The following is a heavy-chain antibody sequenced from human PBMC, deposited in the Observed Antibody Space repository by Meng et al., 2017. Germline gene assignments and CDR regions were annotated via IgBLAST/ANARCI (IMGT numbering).Heavy chain of an antibody. V-gene: IGHV2-5*02. CDR1: EFSLSTSGVG. CDR2: IYWDDDK. D-gene: IGHD3-10*01. Sequence: IHLSQSSPTLVQPTHTITMSCTFSEFSLSTSGVGVGWIRQPPGKALEWLALIYWDDDKRYSPALKSRLTITKDTSKNQVVLTMTNMDPVDTATYYCAHSYGSNFDYWGQGTLVTVSS. CDR3: AHSYGSNFDY. J-gene: IGHJ4*02.